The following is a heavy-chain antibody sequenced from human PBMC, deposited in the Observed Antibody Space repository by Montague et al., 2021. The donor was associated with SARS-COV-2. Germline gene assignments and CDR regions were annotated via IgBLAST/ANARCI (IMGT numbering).Heavy chain of an antibody. CDR1: GFRFGEYW. J-gene: IGHJ4*02. Sequence: SLSLSWAASGFRFGEYWMTWVRQAPGKGLEWVANITPDGRGKYSVASVKGRFTTSRDNAKNSLFLQMNSLRAEDTAVYYCARDNMQFFDFWGQGTLVTVSS. V-gene: IGHV3-7*01. D-gene: IGHD6-19*01. CDR2: ITPDGRGK. CDR3: ARDNMQFFDF.